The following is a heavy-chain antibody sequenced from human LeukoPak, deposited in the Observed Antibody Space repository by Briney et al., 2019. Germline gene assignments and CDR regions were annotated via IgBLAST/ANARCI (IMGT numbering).Heavy chain of an antibody. CDR1: GFTFSSYA. CDR2: ISGSGGST. J-gene: IGHJ4*02. D-gene: IGHD4-17*01. V-gene: IGHV3-23*01. Sequence: GGSLRLSCAASGFTFSSYAMSWVRQAPGKGLEWVSAISGSGGSTYYADSVKGRFTISRDNSKNTLYLQMNSLRAEDTAVYYCAKDPLLRGDYVRYFDYWGQGTLVTVSS. CDR3: AKDPLLRGDYVRYFDY.